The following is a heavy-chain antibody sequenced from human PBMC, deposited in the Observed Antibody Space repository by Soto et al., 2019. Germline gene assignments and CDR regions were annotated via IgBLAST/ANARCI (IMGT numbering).Heavy chain of an antibody. J-gene: IGHJ4*02. CDR2: MSSDVSST. D-gene: IGHD4-17*01. CDR3: ARGTVRDHDFGDH. V-gene: IGHV3-74*01. CDR1: GFTFSTYW. Sequence: EVQLVESGGDLVQPGGSLRLSCAASGFTFSTYWMHWVRQVPGKGPEWVSRMSSDVSSTAYADSVRGRFIISRDNAKNTLYLQMTSLSVDDTAVYYCARGTVRDHDFGDHWGLGTLVAVSS.